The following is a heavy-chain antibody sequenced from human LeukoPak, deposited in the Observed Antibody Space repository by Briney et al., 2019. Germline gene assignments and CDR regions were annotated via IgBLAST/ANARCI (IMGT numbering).Heavy chain of an antibody. Sequence: GGSLRLSCAASGFTFSSYSMNWVRQAPGKGLEWVSYISSSSSTIYYADSVKGRFTISRDNAKNSLYLQMNSLRDEDTAVYYCARDRPSRCSGGSCYSLRGAFDIWGQGTMVTVSS. D-gene: IGHD2-15*01. CDR3: ARDRPSRCSGGSCYSLRGAFDI. V-gene: IGHV3-48*02. J-gene: IGHJ3*02. CDR2: ISSSSSTI. CDR1: GFTFSSYS.